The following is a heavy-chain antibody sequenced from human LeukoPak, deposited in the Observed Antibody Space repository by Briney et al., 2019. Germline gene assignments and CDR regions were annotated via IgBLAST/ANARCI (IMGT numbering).Heavy chain of an antibody. CDR1: GFTFSSYA. CDR2: IKSKTDGGTT. D-gene: IGHD6-19*01. J-gene: IGHJ4*02. Sequence: GGSLRLSCAASGFTFSSYAMSWVRQAPGKGLEWVGRIKSKTDGGTTDYAAPVKGRFTISRDDSKNTLYLQMNSLKTEDTAVYYCTTDLQFVAVAGPDYWGQGTLVTVSS. CDR3: TTDLQFVAVAGPDY. V-gene: IGHV3-15*01.